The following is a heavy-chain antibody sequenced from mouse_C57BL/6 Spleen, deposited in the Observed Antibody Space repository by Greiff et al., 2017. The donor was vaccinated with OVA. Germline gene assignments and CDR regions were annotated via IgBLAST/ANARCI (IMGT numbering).Heavy chain of an antibody. V-gene: IGHV1-72*01. J-gene: IGHJ2*01. Sequence: QVQLQQPGAELVKPGASVKLSCKASGYTFTSYWMHWVKQRPGRGLEWIGRIDPNSGGTKYNEKFKSKATLTVDKPSSTAYMQLSSLTSEDSAVYYCARFITTVVATSYYFDYWGQGTTLTVSS. CDR1: GYTFTSYW. D-gene: IGHD1-1*01. CDR3: ARFITTVVATSYYFDY. CDR2: IDPNSGGT.